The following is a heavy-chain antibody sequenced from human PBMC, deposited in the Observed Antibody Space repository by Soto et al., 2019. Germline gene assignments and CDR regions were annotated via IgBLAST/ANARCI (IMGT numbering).Heavy chain of an antibody. D-gene: IGHD3-3*01. V-gene: IGHV3-23*01. Sequence: GESLKISCAASGFTFSSYAMSWVRQAPGKGLEWVSAISGSGGSTYYADSMKGRFTISRDNSKNTLYLQMNSLRAEDTAVYYCAKDSVVTIFGVGYYFDYWGQGTLVTVSS. CDR3: AKDSVVTIFGVGYYFDY. CDR1: GFTFSSYA. CDR2: ISGSGGST. J-gene: IGHJ4*02.